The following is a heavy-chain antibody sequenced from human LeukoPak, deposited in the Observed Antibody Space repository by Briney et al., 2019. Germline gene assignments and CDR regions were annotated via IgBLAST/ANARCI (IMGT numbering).Heavy chain of an antibody. Sequence: GTSLRLSCATSGFTFKSFAMHWVRQAPGKGLEWVAVIWFDGSNKYFADPVKGRFTISRGNSKNILYLQMNSLRAEDTAVYFCAKGGSRYNYNRSGVRMYYFDYWGQGTLVTVSS. CDR3: AKGGSRYNYNRSGVRMYYFDY. CDR1: GFTFKSFA. CDR2: IWFDGSNK. V-gene: IGHV3-33*06. D-gene: IGHD5-24*01. J-gene: IGHJ4*02.